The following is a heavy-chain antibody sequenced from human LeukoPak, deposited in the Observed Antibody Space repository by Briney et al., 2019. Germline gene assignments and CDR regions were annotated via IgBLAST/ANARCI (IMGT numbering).Heavy chain of an antibody. CDR2: INPNSGGT. CDR1: GYTFTSNY. J-gene: IGHJ4*02. D-gene: IGHD6-19*01. CDR3: AQDSSGWWDY. V-gene: IGHV1-2*02. Sequence: GASVKVSCKAFGYTFTSNYMHWVRQAPGQGLEWMGWINPNSGGTNYAQKFQGRVTMTRDTSISTAYMELSRLRSDDTAVYYCAQDSSGWWDYWGQGTLVTVSS.